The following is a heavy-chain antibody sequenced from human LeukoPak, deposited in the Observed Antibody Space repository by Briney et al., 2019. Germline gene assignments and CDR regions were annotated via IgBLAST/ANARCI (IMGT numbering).Heavy chain of an antibody. CDR1: GFTFTTYG. J-gene: IGHJ6*02. CDR3: ARDGDKCSGGNCYSWSFDYYYAMDV. D-gene: IGHD2-15*01. CDR2: MSYDGTNK. V-gene: IGHV3-30*03. Sequence: QPGGSLRLSCAASGFTFTTYGTHWVRQAPGKGLEWVAFMSYDGTNKYYADSVKGRFTISRDNSENTLDLQMNRLRAEDTAVYYCARDGDKCSGGNCYSWSFDYYYAMDVWGQGTTVTVSS.